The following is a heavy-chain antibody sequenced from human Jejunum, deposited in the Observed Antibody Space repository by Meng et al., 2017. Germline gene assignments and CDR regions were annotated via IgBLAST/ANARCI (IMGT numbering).Heavy chain of an antibody. Sequence: QITLKESGPTLVKPTQTLTLTCSLSGVSLSSTGVSVGWIRQPPGKALEWLALIYWDDDKRYNPSLMSRLTITQDTSMNHVVLTMTNIDPVDTGTYYCTHRREDPRSAFYYLDYWGRGTLVTVSS. J-gene: IGHJ4*02. CDR3: THRREDPRSAFYYLDY. CDR2: IYWDDDK. CDR1: GVSLSSTGVS. D-gene: IGHD2-15*01. V-gene: IGHV2-5*02.